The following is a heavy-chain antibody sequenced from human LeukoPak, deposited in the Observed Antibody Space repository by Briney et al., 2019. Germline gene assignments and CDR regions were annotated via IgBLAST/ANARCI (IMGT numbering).Heavy chain of an antibody. J-gene: IGHJ5*02. Sequence: SETLSLTCAVYGGSFSGYYWSWIRQPPGKGLEWIGEINHSGSTNYNPSHKSRVTISVDTSKNQFSLKLSSVTAADTAVYYCARVTPYCSGGSCYFNWFDPWGQGTLVTVSS. CDR1: GGSFSGYY. CDR2: INHSGST. D-gene: IGHD2-15*01. CDR3: ARVTPYCSGGSCYFNWFDP. V-gene: IGHV4-34*01.